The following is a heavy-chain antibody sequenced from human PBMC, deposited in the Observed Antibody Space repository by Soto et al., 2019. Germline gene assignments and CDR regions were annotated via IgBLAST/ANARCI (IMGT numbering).Heavy chain of an antibody. D-gene: IGHD2-2*01. CDR3: AVLSRYGTSSKCD. V-gene: IGHV3-23*01. CDR2: IGTSAST. CDR1: GFTFSSYS. Sequence: DVRLLESGGGLVQPGGSLRLSCAASGFTFSSYSMSWVRQAPGKGLEWVSTIGTSASTYYGDSVRGRFTISRDNSRNTLYLQMNSLRAEDTAVYYCAVLSRYGTSSKCDWGQGTLVTVSS. J-gene: IGHJ4*02.